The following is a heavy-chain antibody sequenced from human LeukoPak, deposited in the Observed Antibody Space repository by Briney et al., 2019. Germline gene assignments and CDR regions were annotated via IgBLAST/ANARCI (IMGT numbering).Heavy chain of an antibody. CDR1: GGSISSYY. CDR3: ARHLLTGLGGLDY. V-gene: IGHV4-59*08. Sequence: SETLSLTCTVSGGSISSYYWSWIRQPPGKGLEWIGYIYYSGSTNYNPTLKSRVTISVDTSKNQFSLKLSSVTAADTAVYFCARHLLTGLGGLDYWGQGTLVTVSS. J-gene: IGHJ4*02. D-gene: IGHD3-9*01. CDR2: IYYSGST.